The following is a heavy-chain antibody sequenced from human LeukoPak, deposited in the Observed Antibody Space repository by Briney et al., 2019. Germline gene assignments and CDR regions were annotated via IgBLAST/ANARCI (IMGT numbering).Heavy chain of an antibody. Sequence: PSETLSLTCTVSGGSISSRSYYWGWLRQPPGTGLEWIASIFYSGSTYHNPSLKSRVTISVDTSKSQFSLKLSSVTAADTAVYFCARHPLKAYVSDWFDPWGQGTLVTVSS. CDR1: GGSISSRSYY. CDR2: IFYSGST. J-gene: IGHJ5*02. CDR3: ARHPLKAYVSDWFDP. V-gene: IGHV4-39*01. D-gene: IGHD3-10*02.